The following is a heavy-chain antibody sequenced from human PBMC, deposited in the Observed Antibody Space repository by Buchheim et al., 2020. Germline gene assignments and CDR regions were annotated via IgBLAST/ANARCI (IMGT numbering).Heavy chain of an antibody. Sequence: QVQLQESGPGLVKPSETLSLTCTVSGGSVSSGSYYWSWIRQPPGKGLEWIWYIYYSGSTNYNPSLKSRVTISVDTAKNQFSLKLSSVTAADTAVYYCAREVDSSGFAYFDYWGQGTL. CDR3: AREVDSSGFAYFDY. CDR2: IYYSGST. V-gene: IGHV4-61*01. CDR1: GGSVSSGSYY. J-gene: IGHJ4*02. D-gene: IGHD6-19*01.